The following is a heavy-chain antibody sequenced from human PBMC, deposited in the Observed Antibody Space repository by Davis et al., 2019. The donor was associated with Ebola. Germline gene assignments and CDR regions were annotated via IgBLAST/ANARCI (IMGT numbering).Heavy chain of an antibody. V-gene: IGHV3-7*01. J-gene: IGHJ4*02. Sequence: PGGSLRLSCAASGFTFSESWMAWVRQAPGKGLEWLANMLHDGSEKYYVDSVKGRFTISRDNAKNSLYLQMNSLRAEDTAVYYCARDELWFGELCDYWGQGTLVTVSS. CDR1: GFTFSESW. CDR3: ARDELWFGELCDY. D-gene: IGHD3-10*01. CDR2: MLHDGSEK.